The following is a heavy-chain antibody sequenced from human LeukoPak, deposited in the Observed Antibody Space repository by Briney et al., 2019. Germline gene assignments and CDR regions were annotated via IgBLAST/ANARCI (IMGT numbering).Heavy chain of an antibody. CDR2: INRRGHT. V-gene: IGHV3-43*01. CDR1: GFTFDRFT. J-gene: IGHJ4*02. D-gene: IGHD2-21*02. Sequence: GGSLRLSCAASGFTFDRFTIHWVRQTPGKGLEWVSLINRRGHTFYADSVKGRFTISRDNSRNSVFLRMNSLRPEDTALYHCAKEVDCPSDCLFFHSWGQGTLVIVSS. CDR3: AKEVDCPSDCLFFHS.